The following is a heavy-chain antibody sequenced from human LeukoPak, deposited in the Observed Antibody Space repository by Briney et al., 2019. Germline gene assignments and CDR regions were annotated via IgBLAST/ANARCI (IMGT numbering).Heavy chain of an antibody. CDR2: IYYSGST. Sequence: SETLSLTCTVSGGSISSYYWSWIRQAPGRGLEWIGYIYYSGSTNYHPSLKSRVTISIDTSKNQLSLKLSSVTAADTAVYYCARHLGYCTGGSCFGREYYFDYWGQGTLVTVSS. V-gene: IGHV4-59*08. CDR3: ARHLGYCTGGSCFGREYYFDY. CDR1: GGSISSYY. D-gene: IGHD2-15*01. J-gene: IGHJ4*02.